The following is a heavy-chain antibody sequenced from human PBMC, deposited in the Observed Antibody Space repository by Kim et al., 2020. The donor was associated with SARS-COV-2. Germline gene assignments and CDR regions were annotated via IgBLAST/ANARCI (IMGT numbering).Heavy chain of an antibody. D-gene: IGHD6-13*01. CDR2: IYYSGST. J-gene: IGHJ5*02. CDR3: ARGVRNSSSWYVFFESGGYWFDP. CDR1: GGSISSGGYY. V-gene: IGHV4-31*03. Sequence: SETLSLTCTVSGGSISSGGYYWSWIRQHPGKGLEWIGYIYYSGSTYYNPSLKSRVTISVDTSKNQFSLKLSSVTAADTAVYYCARGVRNSSSWYVFFESGGYWFDPWGQGTLVTVSS.